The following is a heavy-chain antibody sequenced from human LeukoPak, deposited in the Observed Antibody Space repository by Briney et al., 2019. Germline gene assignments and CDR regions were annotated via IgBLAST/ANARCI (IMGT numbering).Heavy chain of an antibody. J-gene: IGHJ6*03. CDR3: AREDSSSPGYYYMDV. D-gene: IGHD6-6*01. Sequence: ASVKVSCKASGYTFTSYGISWVRQAPGQGLEWMGWISGYNGNTNYAQNLQGRVTMTTDTSTSTAYMELRSLRSDDTAVYYCAREDSSSPGYYYMDVWGKGTTVTVSS. CDR1: GYTFTSYG. V-gene: IGHV1-18*01. CDR2: ISGYNGNT.